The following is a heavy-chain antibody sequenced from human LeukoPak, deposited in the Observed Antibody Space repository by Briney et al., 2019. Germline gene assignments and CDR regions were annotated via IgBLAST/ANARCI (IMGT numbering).Heavy chain of an antibody. CDR2: ISAYNGNT. CDR1: GYTFTSYA. D-gene: IGHD3-22*01. CDR3: ARDIFGTRNYYDSSGYYS. Sequence: ASVKVSCKASGYTFTSYAMNWVRQAPGQGLEWMGWISAYNGNTNYAQKLQGRVTMTTDTSTSTAYMELRSLRSDDTAVYYCARDIFGTRNYYDSSGYYSWGQGTLVTVSS. V-gene: IGHV1-18*01. J-gene: IGHJ4*02.